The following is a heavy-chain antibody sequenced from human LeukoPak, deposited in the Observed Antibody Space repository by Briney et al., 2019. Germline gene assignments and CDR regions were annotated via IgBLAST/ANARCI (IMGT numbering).Heavy chain of an antibody. D-gene: IGHD1-26*01. CDR1: GDSVSSNSAA. CDR3: ARGEWKLLSHYWYLDL. V-gene: IGHV6-1*01. J-gene: IGHJ2*01. Sequence: SQTLSLTCAISGDSVSSNSAAWNWIRQSPSRGLEWLGRTYYRSKWYNDYAVSVKSRITINPDTSKNQFSLQLNSVTPEDTAVYFCARGEWKLLSHYWYLDLWGRGTLVTVSS. CDR2: TYYRSKWYN.